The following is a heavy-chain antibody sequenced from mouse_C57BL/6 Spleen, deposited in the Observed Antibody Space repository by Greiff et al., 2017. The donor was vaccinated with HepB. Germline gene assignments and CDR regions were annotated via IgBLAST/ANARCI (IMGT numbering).Heavy chain of an antibody. CDR3: ARGVTSLYYYAMDY. D-gene: IGHD2-12*01. CDR2: IYPGDGDT. CDR1: GYAFSSYW. V-gene: IGHV1-80*01. J-gene: IGHJ4*01. Sequence: QVQLQQSGAELVKPGASVKISCKASGYAFSSYWMNWVKQRPGKGLEWIGQIYPGDGDTNYNGKFKGKATLTADKSSSTAYMQLSSLTSEDSAVYFCARGVTSLYYYAMDYWGQGTSVTVSS.